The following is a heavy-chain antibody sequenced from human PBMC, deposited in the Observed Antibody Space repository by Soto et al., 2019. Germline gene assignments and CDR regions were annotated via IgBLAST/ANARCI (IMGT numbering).Heavy chain of an antibody. CDR2: INHSGST. Sequence: LSLTCAVYGGSFSGYYWSWIRQPPGKGLEWIGEINHSGSTNYNPSLKSRVTISIDTSKNQFSLKLSSVTAADTAVYYCAREPSEYYDFWSGPPLYGMDVWGQGTTVTVSS. V-gene: IGHV4-34*01. J-gene: IGHJ6*02. D-gene: IGHD3-3*01. CDR3: AREPSEYYDFWSGPPLYGMDV. CDR1: GGSFSGYY.